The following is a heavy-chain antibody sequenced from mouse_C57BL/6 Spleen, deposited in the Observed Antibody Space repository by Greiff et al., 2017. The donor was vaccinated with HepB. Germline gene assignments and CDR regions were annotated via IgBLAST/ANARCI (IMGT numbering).Heavy chain of an antibody. D-gene: IGHD1-1*01. J-gene: IGHJ4*01. V-gene: IGHV1-7*01. CDR2: INPSSGYT. CDR1: GYTFTSYW. Sequence: VQLQQSGAELAKPGASVKLSCKASGYTFTSYWMHWVKQRPGQGLEWIGYINPSSGYTKYNQKFKDKATLTADKSSSTAYMQLSSLTYADSAVYYCARAITTVAGAMDYWGPGTSVTVSS. CDR3: ARAITTVAGAMDY.